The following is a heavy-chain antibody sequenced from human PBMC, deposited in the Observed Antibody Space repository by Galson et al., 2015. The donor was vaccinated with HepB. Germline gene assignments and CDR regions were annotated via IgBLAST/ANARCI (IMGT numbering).Heavy chain of an antibody. J-gene: IGHJ4*02. V-gene: IGHV4-30-2*01. CDR2: IYHSGST. CDR3: ARGSVVVAATEFDY. Sequence: TLSLTCTVSGGSISSGGYSWSWIRQPPGKGLEWIGYIYHSGSTYYNPSLKSRVTISVDRSKNQFSLKLSSVTAADTAVYYCARGSVVVAATEFDYWGQGTLVTVSS. CDR1: GGSISSGGYS. D-gene: IGHD2-15*01.